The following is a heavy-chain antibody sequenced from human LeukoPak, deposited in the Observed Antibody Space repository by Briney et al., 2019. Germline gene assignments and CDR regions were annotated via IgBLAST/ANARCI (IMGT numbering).Heavy chain of an antibody. CDR1: GGTFSSYA. J-gene: IGHJ4*02. CDR2: MNPNSGNT. CDR3: ARLPQIAAAGTFDY. Sequence: GASVKVSCKASGGTFSSYAISWVRQAPGQGLEWMGWMNPNSGNTGYAQKFQGRVTMTRNTSISTAYMELSSLRSEDTAVYYCARLPQIAAAGTFDYWGQGTLVTVSS. D-gene: IGHD6-13*01. V-gene: IGHV1-8*02.